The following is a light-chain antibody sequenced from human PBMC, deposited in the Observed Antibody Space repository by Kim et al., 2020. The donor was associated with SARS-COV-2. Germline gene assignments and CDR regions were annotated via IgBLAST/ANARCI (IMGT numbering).Light chain of an antibody. Sequence: SASVGDRVTITCQASQDIDVHLNWYQQRPEKAPNLLMYDVSSLYTGVPLRFTGDGVGTHFTLTITNLQPEDIATYYCQQYDEVPRTFGQGTKLEIK. J-gene: IGKJ2*02. CDR1: QDIDVH. CDR3: QQYDEVPRT. CDR2: DVS. V-gene: IGKV1-33*01.